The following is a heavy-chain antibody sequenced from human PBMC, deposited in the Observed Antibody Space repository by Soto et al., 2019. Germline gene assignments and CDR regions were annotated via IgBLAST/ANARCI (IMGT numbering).Heavy chain of an antibody. Sequence: QVQLVESGGGVVQPGRSLRLSCAASGFSFSNNGMHWVRQAPGKGLEWVAIISYDGSKKYYADSVEGRFTISGDNSKNTLYLQMDSLRAEDTAIYYCAKDRVESGLGEIDYWGQGTLVTVSS. CDR3: AKDRVESGLGEIDY. J-gene: IGHJ4*02. CDR2: ISYDGSKK. V-gene: IGHV3-30*18. CDR1: GFSFSNNG. D-gene: IGHD3-16*01.